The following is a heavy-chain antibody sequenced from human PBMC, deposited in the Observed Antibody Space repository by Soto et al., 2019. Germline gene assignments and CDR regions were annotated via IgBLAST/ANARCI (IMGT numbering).Heavy chain of an antibody. CDR1: GFTFSSYS. Sequence: EVQLVESGGGLVKPGGSLRLSCAASGFTFSSYSMNWVRQAPGKGLEWVSSISSSSSYIYYADSVKGRFTISRDNAKNSLYLQMNSLRAEDTAVCYCARAGVVVATIYYYYGMDVWGQGTTVTVSS. D-gene: IGHD5-12*01. J-gene: IGHJ6*02. CDR2: ISSSSSYI. V-gene: IGHV3-21*01. CDR3: ARAGVVVATIYYYYGMDV.